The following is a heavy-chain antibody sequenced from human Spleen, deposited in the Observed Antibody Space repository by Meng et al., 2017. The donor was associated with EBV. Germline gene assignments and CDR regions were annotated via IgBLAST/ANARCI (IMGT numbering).Heavy chain of an antibody. CDR3: ARTNALDS. CDR1: GYTFSGSY. CDR2: ISASAYGGGT. J-gene: IGHJ4*02. V-gene: IGHV1-2*02. Sequence: QVQLVQSGAEVKKPGASVKVSCKASGYTFSGSYIHWVRQAPGQGLEWMGSISASAYGGGTKYAQKFQGRVTMTADTSTATAYMELRSLTYDDTAVYYCARTNALDSWGQGTLVTVSS.